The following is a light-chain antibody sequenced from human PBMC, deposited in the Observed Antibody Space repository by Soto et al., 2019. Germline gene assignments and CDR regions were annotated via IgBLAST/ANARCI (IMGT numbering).Light chain of an antibody. CDR2: SNN. CDR1: SSNIGSNT. V-gene: IGLV1-44*01. CDR3: AAWDDSLNVLV. J-gene: IGLJ2*01. Sequence: QAVVTQPPSASGTPGQRVTISCSGSSSNIGSNTVNWYQQLPGTAPKLLIYSNNQRPSGVPDRFSGSKSGTSASLAISGLQSEDDADYYCAAWDDSLNVLVFGGGTKLTVL.